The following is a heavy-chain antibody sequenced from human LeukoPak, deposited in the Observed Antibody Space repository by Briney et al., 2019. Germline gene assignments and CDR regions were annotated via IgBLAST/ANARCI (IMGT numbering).Heavy chain of an antibody. CDR1: GGSFSSGGFY. Sequence: PSETLSHTCTVSGGSFSSGGFYWSWLRQHPGKALEWIGYISYTGNTYYNASLRSRVTISVDTSKNQFSLKLSSLTAADTAVYHCAREKVTTETNWFDPRGQGTLVTVSS. V-gene: IGHV4-31*03. CDR3: AREKVTTETNWFDP. J-gene: IGHJ5*02. CDR2: ISYTGNT. D-gene: IGHD4-11*01.